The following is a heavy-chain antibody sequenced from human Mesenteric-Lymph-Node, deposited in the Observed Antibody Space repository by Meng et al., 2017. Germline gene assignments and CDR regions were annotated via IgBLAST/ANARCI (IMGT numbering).Heavy chain of an antibody. CDR2: VYSSGTT. Sequence: SETLSLTCTVSGGSIDRGGYYWSWIRQPAGKGLEWIGRVYSSGTTQYKPSLKSRVTISLDKTNNQFSLKLNSVTAADTAVYYCARDGRRPGAFDIWGQGTMVTVSS. V-gene: IGHV4-61*02. J-gene: IGHJ3*02. CDR3: ARDGRRPGAFDI. CDR1: GGSIDRGGYY. D-gene: IGHD6-6*01.